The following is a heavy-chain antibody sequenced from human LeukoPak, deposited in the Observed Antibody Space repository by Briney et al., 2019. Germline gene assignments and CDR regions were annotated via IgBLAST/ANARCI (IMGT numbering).Heavy chain of an antibody. CDR3: ARDMSSSSYGDAIEI. V-gene: IGHV4-30-2*05. D-gene: IGHD6-13*01. J-gene: IGHJ3*02. CDR2: IYHSGST. CDR1: GGSISSGGYS. Sequence: PSETLSLTCAVSGGSISSGGYSWSWIRQPPGKGLEWIGYIYHSGSTYYNPSPKSRTTISVDTSKNQFSLKLRSVTAADTAVYYCARDMSSSSYGDAIEIWGQGTMVTVSS.